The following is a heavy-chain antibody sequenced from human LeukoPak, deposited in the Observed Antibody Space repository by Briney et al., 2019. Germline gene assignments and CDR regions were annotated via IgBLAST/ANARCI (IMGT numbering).Heavy chain of an antibody. Sequence: GTLRLSCAASGFTFSSSGMSWVRQPPGKGLEWIGEIFHSGSTNYNPSLKSRVTISVDKSKNQFSLKLSSVTAADTAVYYCARPYYYYMDVWGKGTTVTVSS. V-gene: IGHV4-4*02. CDR2: IFHSGST. J-gene: IGHJ6*03. CDR3: ARPYYYYMDV. CDR1: GFTFSSSGM.